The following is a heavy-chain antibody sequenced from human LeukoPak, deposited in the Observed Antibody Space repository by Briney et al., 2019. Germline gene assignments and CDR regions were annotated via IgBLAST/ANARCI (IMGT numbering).Heavy chain of an antibody. CDR3: AKTVSHYYYYMDV. V-gene: IGHV3-33*06. D-gene: IGHD4-17*01. J-gene: IGHJ6*03. CDR2: IWYDGSNK. CDR1: GFTFSSHG. Sequence: PGRSLKLSCAASGFTFSSHGMHWVRQAPGKGLEWVAVIWYDGSNKYYADSVKGRFTISRDNSKNTLYLQMNSLRAEDTAVYYCAKTVSHYYYYMDVWGKGTTVTVSS.